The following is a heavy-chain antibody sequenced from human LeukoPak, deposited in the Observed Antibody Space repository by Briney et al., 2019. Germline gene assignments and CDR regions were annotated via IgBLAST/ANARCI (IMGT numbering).Heavy chain of an antibody. CDR3: ARRPGN. CDR1: GGGVGIKK. V-gene: IGHV3-53*01. CDR2: IYSGGAI. Sequence: GGSLRLSCVDFGGGVGIKKKSWGRQAPGKGLEWVSLIYSGGAIRYADSVKGRFTISRDSSKNTLFLQMNDLTVEDTARYYCARRPGNWGQGILVTVSS. D-gene: IGHD1-14*01. J-gene: IGHJ4*02.